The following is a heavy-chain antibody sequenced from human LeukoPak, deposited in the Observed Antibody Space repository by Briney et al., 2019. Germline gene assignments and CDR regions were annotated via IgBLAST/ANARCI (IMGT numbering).Heavy chain of an antibody. CDR3: ARWPRDGDYVSGDASDI. Sequence: NPGGSLRLSCAASGFTFSSYSMNWVRQAPGKGLEWVSSISSSSSYIYYDDSVRGRFTISRDNAKNSLYLQMTSLRAEDTAVYYGARWPRDGDYVSGDASDIWGQGAMVTVSS. CDR2: ISSSSSYI. J-gene: IGHJ3*02. D-gene: IGHD4-17*01. CDR1: GFTFSSYS. V-gene: IGHV3-21*01.